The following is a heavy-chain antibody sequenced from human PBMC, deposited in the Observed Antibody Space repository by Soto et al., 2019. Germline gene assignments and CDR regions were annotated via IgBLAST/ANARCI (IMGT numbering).Heavy chain of an antibody. V-gene: IGHV3-30*18. D-gene: IGHD6-13*01. CDR2: ISYDGSTK. CDR3: AKGGLAAQRNWYFDL. CDR1: GFAFTTYG. Sequence: PGGSLRLSCAASGFAFTTYGMHWVRRAPGKGLEWVAVISYDGSTKYYGDSVKGRFTISRDNSNNTLFLQVNNLRDDDTAVYYCAKGGLAAQRNWYFDLWALAPWSPSPQ. J-gene: IGHJ2*01.